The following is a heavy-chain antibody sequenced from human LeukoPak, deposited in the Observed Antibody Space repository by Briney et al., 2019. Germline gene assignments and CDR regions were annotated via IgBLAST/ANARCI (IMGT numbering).Heavy chain of an antibody. CDR2: GSESGGT. D-gene: IGHD3-3*01. CDR3: AKNGQSGFSFDP. Sequence: SETLSLTCAVYGGSFSGYFWSWIRQPPGKGLEWIGEGSESGGTKFNPSLKSRVTISADTSKNQFSLKLNSVTAADTAVYYCAKNGQSGFSFDPWGQGTLVTVSS. V-gene: IGHV4-34*01. J-gene: IGHJ5*02. CDR1: GGSFSGYF.